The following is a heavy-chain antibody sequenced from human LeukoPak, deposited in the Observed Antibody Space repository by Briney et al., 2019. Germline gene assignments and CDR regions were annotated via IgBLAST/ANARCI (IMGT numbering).Heavy chain of an antibody. Sequence: SETLSLTCTVSGGSISSYYWSWIRQPPGKGLEWIGYIYYSGSTNYNPSLKSRVTISVDTSKNQFSLKLSSVTAADTAVYYCARSLPAARSRDWFDPWGQGTLVTVSS. J-gene: IGHJ5*02. CDR1: GGSISSYY. CDR2: IYYSGST. D-gene: IGHD2-2*01. CDR3: ARSLPAARSRDWFDP. V-gene: IGHV4-59*01.